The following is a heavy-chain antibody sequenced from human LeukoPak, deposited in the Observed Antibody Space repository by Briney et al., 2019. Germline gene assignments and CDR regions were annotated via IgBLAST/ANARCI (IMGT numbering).Heavy chain of an antibody. CDR3: ARGYSSSWYFYYYYYYTDV. CDR2: IKQDGSEK. Sequence: GGSLRLSCAASGFTFSSYWMSWVRQAPGKGLEWVANIKQDGSEKYYVDSVKGRFTISRDNAKNSLYLQMNSLRAEDTAVYYCARGYSSSWYFYYYYYYTDVWGKGTTVTVSS. V-gene: IGHV3-7*04. J-gene: IGHJ6*03. D-gene: IGHD6-13*01. CDR1: GFTFSSYW.